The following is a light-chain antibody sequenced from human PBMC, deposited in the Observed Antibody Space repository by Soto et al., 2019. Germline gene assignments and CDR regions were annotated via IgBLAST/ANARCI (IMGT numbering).Light chain of an antibody. CDR3: ATWDDSLNGPV. CDR1: SSNIGGNS. J-gene: IGLJ3*02. Sequence: QSVLTQSPSASETPGQRVTISCSGSSSNIGGNSVNWYQQLPVTAPKLLIYSNNQRASGVPDRFSGSKSDTSASLAISGLQSEDEADYYCATWDDSLNGPVFGGGTQLTVL. CDR2: SNN. V-gene: IGLV1-44*01.